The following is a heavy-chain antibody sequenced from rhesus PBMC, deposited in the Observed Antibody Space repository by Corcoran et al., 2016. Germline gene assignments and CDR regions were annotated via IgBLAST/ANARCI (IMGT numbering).Heavy chain of an antibody. CDR2: IGGNDGNL. J-gene: IGHJ5-1*01. V-gene: IGHV4-99*01. Sequence: QVQLQESGPGLVKPSETLSLTCAVSVYSLRSAYYWGWIRQPPGKGLEYIGYIGGNDGNLYYNPSLKDRVTISKDTSRNQFSLKLGSVTAADTAVYYCARQAPMKDLRRFDVWGPGVLVTVSS. CDR1: VYSLRSAYY. CDR3: ARQAPMKDLRRFDV. D-gene: IGHD2-27*01.